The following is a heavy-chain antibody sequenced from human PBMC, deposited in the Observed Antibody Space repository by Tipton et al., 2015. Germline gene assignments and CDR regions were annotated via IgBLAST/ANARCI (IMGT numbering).Heavy chain of an antibody. J-gene: IGHJ4*02. D-gene: IGHD1-1*01. CDR2: ITGNSGTT. V-gene: IGHV3-23*01. CDR1: GFTFVTHA. CDR3: AKGWGNWNADY. Sequence: SLRLSCAASGFTFVTHAMNWVRQAPGKGLEWVSTITGNSGTTYYAGSVRGRFTVSRDNSKNALYLQMNSLRVDDTAVYYCAKGWGNWNADYWGQGTLVTVSS.